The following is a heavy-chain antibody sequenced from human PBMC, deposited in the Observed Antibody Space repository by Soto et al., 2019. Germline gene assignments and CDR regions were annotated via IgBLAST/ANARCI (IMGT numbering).Heavy chain of an antibody. V-gene: IGHV3-23*01. CDR1: GFIFENFG. D-gene: IGHD1-26*01. Sequence: GGSLRLSCAASGFIFENFGMSWVRQAPGKGLEWISSISGSGFKKYYADSVKGRFTISRDNSKSTVYLELNNLSAEDTAVYHCAKNQGVELVPLATVDWFDPWGQGSEVTVSS. CDR3: AKNQGVELVPLATVDWFDP. J-gene: IGHJ5*02. CDR2: ISGSGFKK.